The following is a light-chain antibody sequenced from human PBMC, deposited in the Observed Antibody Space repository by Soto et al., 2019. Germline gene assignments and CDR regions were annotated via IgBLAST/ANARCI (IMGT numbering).Light chain of an antibody. CDR1: SSDVGGYNY. V-gene: IGLV2-14*01. J-gene: IGLJ1*01. CDR3: VAWDDSLSGLV. Sequence: QSVLTQPASVSGSPGQSITISCTGTSSDVGGYNYVSWYQQHPGKAPKLIIYEVSNWPSGVSNRFSGSKSGNTASLTISGLQAEDEADYYCVAWDDSLSGLVFGTGTKVTVL. CDR2: EVS.